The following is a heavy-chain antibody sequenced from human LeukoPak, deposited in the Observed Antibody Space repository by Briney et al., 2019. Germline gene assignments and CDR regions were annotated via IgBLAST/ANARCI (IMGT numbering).Heavy chain of an antibody. Sequence: GSLRLSCAASGFTFSSYAMSWIRQPPGKGLEWIGYIYYSGSTNYNPSLKSRVTISVDTSKNQFSLKLSSVTAADTAVYYCAMFYDFWRNWGQGTLVTVSS. CDR3: AMFYDFWRN. CDR2: IYYSGST. J-gene: IGHJ4*02. CDR1: GFTFSSYA. D-gene: IGHD3-3*01. V-gene: IGHV4-59*01.